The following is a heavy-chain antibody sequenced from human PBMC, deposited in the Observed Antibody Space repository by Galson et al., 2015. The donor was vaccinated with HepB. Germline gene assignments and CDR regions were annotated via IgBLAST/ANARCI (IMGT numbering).Heavy chain of an antibody. J-gene: IGHJ3*02. CDR3: AKDWVSALGPYYYDSSGYGEAFDI. Sequence: SLRLSCAASGFTFSSYGMHWVRQAPGKGLEWVAVISYDGSNKYYADSVKGRFTISRDNSKNTLYLQMNSLRAEDTAVYYCAKDWVSALGPYYYDSSGYGEAFDIWGQGSMVTVSS. CDR1: GFTFSSYG. CDR2: ISYDGSNK. D-gene: IGHD3-22*01. V-gene: IGHV3-30*18.